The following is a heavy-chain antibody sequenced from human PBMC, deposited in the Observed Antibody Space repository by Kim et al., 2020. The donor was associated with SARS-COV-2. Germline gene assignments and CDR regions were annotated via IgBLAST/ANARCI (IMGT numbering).Heavy chain of an antibody. D-gene: IGHD3-9*01. V-gene: IGHV4-59*12. CDR3: ARADWYYDILTGYYMVGFDT. J-gene: IGHJ5*02. Sequence: SETLSLTCTVSGGSISSYYWSWIRQPPGKGLEWIGYIYYSGSTNYNPSLKSRVTISVDTSKNQFSLKLSSVTAADTAVYYCARADWYYDILTGYYMVGFDTWGQGTLVTVSS. CDR1: GGSISSYY. CDR2: IYYSGST.